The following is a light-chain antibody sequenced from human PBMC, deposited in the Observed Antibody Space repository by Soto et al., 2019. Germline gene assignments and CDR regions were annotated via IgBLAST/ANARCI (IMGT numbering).Light chain of an antibody. CDR2: KNN. J-gene: IGLJ3*02. V-gene: IGLV1-47*01. Sequence: QSVLTQPPSASGTPGQRVTISCSGSSSNIGSNYVYWYQQLPGTAPKLLIYKNNQRPSGVPDRFCGSKSGTAASLAISGLRAEDEVDYYSAASDASLSRCVFGGGTKLTVL. CDR3: AASDASLSRCV. CDR1: SSNIGSNY.